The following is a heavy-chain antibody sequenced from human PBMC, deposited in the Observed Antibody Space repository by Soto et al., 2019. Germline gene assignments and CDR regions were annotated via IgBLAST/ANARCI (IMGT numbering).Heavy chain of an antibody. D-gene: IGHD5-12*01. Sequence: ASVKVSCKASGYTFTSYDINWVRQATGQGLEWMGWMNPNSGNTGYAQKFQGRVTMTRNTSISTAYMELSSLRSEDTAVYYCARGAFLGGYSGYDYYFDDWGQGTLVTVSS. CDR1: GYTFTSYD. J-gene: IGHJ4*02. CDR2: MNPNSGNT. V-gene: IGHV1-8*01. CDR3: ARGAFLGGYSGYDYYFDD.